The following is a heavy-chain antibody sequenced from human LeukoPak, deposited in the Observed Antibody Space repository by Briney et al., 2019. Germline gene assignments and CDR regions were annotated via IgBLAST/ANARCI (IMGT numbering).Heavy chain of an antibody. CDR1: GFTFSSYS. CDR3: ARRGKSYGFQNWFDP. Sequence: GGSLRLSCAASGFTFSSYSMNWVRQAPGKGLEWVSSISSSSSYIYYADSVKGRFTISRDNAKNSLYLQMNSLRAEDTAVYYCARRGKSYGFQNWFDPWGQGTLVTVSS. D-gene: IGHD5-18*01. V-gene: IGHV3-21*01. J-gene: IGHJ5*02. CDR2: ISSSSSYI.